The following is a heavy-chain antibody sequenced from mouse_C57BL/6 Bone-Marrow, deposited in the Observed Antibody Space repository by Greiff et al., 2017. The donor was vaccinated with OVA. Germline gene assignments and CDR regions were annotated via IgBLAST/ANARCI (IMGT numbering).Heavy chain of an antibody. D-gene: IGHD2-3*01. CDR3: ANPYYDGYYYAMDY. CDR2: ISSGSSTI. J-gene: IGHJ4*01. CDR1: GFTFSDYG. V-gene: IGHV5-17*01. Sequence: EVMLVESGGGLVKPGGSLKLSCAASGFTFSDYGMHWVRQAPEKGLEWVAYISSGSSTIYYADTVKGRFTISRDNAKNTLFLQMTSLRSEDTAMYYCANPYYDGYYYAMDYWGQGTSVTVSS.